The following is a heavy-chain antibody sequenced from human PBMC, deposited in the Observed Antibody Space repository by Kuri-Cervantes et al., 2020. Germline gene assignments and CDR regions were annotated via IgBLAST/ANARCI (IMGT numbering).Heavy chain of an antibody. CDR2: ISWDGGST. Sequence: GESLKISCAASGFTFDDYAMHWVRQAPGKGLEWVSLISWDGGSTYYADSVKGRFTISRDNSKNFLYLQMNSLTTEDTALYFCARGFSSSTRGSIDYWGRGTLVTVSS. D-gene: IGHD6-6*01. J-gene: IGHJ4*01. CDR3: ARGFSSSTRGSIDY. V-gene: IGHV3-43D*04. CDR1: GFTFDDYA.